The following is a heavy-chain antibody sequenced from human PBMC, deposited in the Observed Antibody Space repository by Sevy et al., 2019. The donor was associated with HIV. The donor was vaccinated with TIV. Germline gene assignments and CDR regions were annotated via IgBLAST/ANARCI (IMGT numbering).Heavy chain of an antibody. Sequence: GESLKISCKGSGYTFTSYWIGWVRQMPGKGLEWMGIIYPDDSDTRYSPSFKGQVTISADKSISTAYLQWSSLKASDTAMYYCARHHASYGVTGYYYYYGLDVWGQGTTVTVSS. V-gene: IGHV5-51*01. CDR2: IYPDDSDT. CDR3: ARHHASYGVTGYYYYYGLDV. D-gene: IGHD4-17*01. CDR1: GYTFTSYW. J-gene: IGHJ6*02.